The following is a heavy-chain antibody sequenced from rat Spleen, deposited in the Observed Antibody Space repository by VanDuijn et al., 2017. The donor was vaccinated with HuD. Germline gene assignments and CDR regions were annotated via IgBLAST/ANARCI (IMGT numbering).Heavy chain of an antibody. CDR1: GFTFSHYY. V-gene: IGHV5-25*01. J-gene: IGHJ2*01. Sequence: EVQLVESGGGLVQPGRPMKVSCVATGFTFSHYYMAWVRQSPTKGLEWVAYISTGGGSTYYRDSVKGRFTISRDTAQNTLYLQMDSLRSEDTATYYCARGLPYFDYWGQGVMVTVSS. CDR3: ARGLPYFDY. CDR2: ISTGGGST. D-gene: IGHD1-2*01.